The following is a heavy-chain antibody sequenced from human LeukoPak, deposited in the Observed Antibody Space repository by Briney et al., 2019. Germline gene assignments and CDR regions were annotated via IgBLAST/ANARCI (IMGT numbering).Heavy chain of an antibody. V-gene: IGHV4-34*01. Sequence: SETLSLTCAVYGGSFSGYYWSWIRQPPGKGLEWIREINHSGSTNYNPSLKSRVTISVDTSKNQFSLKLSSVTAADTAVYYCARMMLAARPSPLDYWGQGTLVTVSS. CDR3: ARMMLAARPSPLDY. J-gene: IGHJ4*02. D-gene: IGHD6-6*01. CDR1: GGSFSGYY. CDR2: INHSGST.